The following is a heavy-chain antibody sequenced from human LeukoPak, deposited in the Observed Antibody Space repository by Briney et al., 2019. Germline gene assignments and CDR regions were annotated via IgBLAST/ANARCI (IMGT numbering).Heavy chain of an antibody. V-gene: IGHV4-4*07. CDR2: VYTSGST. Sequence: SETLSLTCSVSGGSISGYYWTWIRPPAGKGLEWIGRVYTSGSTHYNPSLKTRLTMSVDTSKNQFSLKLSSVTAADTAVYYCARLITGTTTAFDIWGQGTMVTVSS. CDR3: ARLITGTTTAFDI. J-gene: IGHJ3*02. CDR1: GGSISGYY. D-gene: IGHD1-7*01.